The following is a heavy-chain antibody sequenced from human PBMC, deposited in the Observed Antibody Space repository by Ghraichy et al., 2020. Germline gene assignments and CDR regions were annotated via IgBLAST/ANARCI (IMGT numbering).Heavy chain of an antibody. CDR3: ARGLVGVGATHRRVDRDRDLDY. V-gene: IGHV4-34*01. CDR1: GGSFSGYY. J-gene: IGHJ4*02. D-gene: IGHD1-26*01. CDR2: INHSGST. Sequence: SETLSLTCAVYGGSFSGYYWSWIRQPPGKGLEWIGEINHSGSTNYNPSLKSRVTISVDTSKNQFSLKLSSVTAADTAVYYCARGLVGVGATHRRVDRDRDLDYWGQGTLVTVSS.